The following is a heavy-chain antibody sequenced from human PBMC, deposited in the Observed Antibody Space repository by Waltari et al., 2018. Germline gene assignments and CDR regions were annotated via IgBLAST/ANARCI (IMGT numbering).Heavy chain of an antibody. CDR1: GGSFSGYY. CDR3: ARLIVVWSSYDY. V-gene: IGHV4-34*01. CDR2: INHSGST. Sequence: QVQLQQWGAGLLKPSETLSLTCAVYGGSFSGYYWSWIRQPPGKGLEWIGEINHSGSTNYNPSLKSRCTISVDTSKNQFSLKLSSVTAADTAVYYCARLIVVWSSYDYWGQGTLVTVSS. D-gene: IGHD3-22*01. J-gene: IGHJ4*02.